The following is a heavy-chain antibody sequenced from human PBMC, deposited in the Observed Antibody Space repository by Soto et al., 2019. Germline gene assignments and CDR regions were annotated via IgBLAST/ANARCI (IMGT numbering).Heavy chain of an antibody. CDR3: ASNGDIDMVNY. D-gene: IGHD5-12*01. CDR1: GGSISSYY. CDR2: IYYSGST. J-gene: IGHJ4*02. Sequence: PSETLSLTCTVSGGSISSYYWSWIRQPPGKGLEWIGYIYYSGSTNYNPSLKSRVPISVDTSKNQFSLKLSSVTAADTAVYYCASNGDIDMVNYWGQGTLVTVSS. V-gene: IGHV4-59*01.